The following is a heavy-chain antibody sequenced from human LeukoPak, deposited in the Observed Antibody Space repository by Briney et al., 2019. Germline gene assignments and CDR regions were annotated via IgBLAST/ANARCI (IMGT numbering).Heavy chain of an antibody. D-gene: IGHD2-2*01. CDR1: GFTFSRYA. Sequence: GGSLRLSCAASGFTFSRYAMNWVRQAPGKGLEWVSYISSSSSTIYYADSVKGRFTISRDNAKNSLYLQMNSLRDEDTAVYYCARSADQLRHHWFDPWGQGTLVTVSS. CDR3: ARSADQLRHHWFDP. J-gene: IGHJ5*02. CDR2: ISSSSSTI. V-gene: IGHV3-48*02.